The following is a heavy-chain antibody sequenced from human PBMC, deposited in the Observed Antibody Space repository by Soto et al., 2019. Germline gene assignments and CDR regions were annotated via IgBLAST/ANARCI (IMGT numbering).Heavy chain of an antibody. CDR2: INHSGST. J-gene: IGHJ6*03. Sequence: SETLSLTCAVYGGSFSGYYWSWIRQPPGKGLEWIGEINHSGSTNYNPSIKSRVTISVDTSKNQFSLKLSSVTAAGSAVYYCARMLFFNVLCFRPRLPPYFYYYMDVWGKGTTVTVSS. D-gene: IGHD2-8*01. CDR1: GGSFSGYY. V-gene: IGHV4-34*01. CDR3: ARMLFFNVLCFRPRLPPYFYYYMDV.